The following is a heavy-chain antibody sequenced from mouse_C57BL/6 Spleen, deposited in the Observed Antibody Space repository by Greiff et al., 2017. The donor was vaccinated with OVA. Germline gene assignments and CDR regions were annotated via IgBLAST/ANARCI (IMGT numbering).Heavy chain of an antibody. CDR2: ISYDGSN. J-gene: IGHJ4*01. Sequence: VQLKESGPGLVKPSQSLSLTCSVTGYSITSGYYWNWIRQFPGNKLEWMGYISYDGSNNYNPSLKNRISITRDTSKNQFFLKLNSVTTEDTAMYYCARERLCMDYWGQGTSVTVSS. CDR3: ARERLCMDY. V-gene: IGHV3-6*01. CDR1: GYSITSGYY.